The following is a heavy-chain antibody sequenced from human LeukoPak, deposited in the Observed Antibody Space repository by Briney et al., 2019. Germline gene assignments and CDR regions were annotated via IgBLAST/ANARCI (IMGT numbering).Heavy chain of an antibody. Sequence: ASVKVPCKAWGYTFTSCDINWVRQPTAQGLEAMGWLNPNSCNKFYAQKLQGRVTMTRNTSISTAYMELSSLRSEDTAVYYCARGIYGRDAFDIWGQGTMVTVSS. CDR2: LNPNSCNK. D-gene: IGHD3-3*01. J-gene: IGHJ3*02. CDR1: GYTFTSCD. V-gene: IGHV1-8*01. CDR3: ARGIYGRDAFDI.